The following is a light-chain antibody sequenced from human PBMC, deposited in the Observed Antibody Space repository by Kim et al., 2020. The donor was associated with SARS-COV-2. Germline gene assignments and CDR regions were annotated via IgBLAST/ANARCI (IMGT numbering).Light chain of an antibody. CDR3: QQYYSFPLT. CDR2: AAS. Sequence: ASTGDRVTISCRMSQGISNYLAWYQQKPGKAPELLIYAASTLQSGVPSRFSGSGSGTDFTLTISCLQSEDFATYYCQQYYSFPLTFGGGTKVEIK. CDR1: QGISNY. V-gene: IGKV1D-8*01. J-gene: IGKJ4*01.